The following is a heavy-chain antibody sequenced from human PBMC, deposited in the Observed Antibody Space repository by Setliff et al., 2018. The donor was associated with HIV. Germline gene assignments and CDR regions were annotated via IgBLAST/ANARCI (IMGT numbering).Heavy chain of an antibody. J-gene: IGHJ5*02. CDR2: IDPSDSYT. V-gene: IGHV5-10-1*01. CDR3: ARAYGSGSYYNLGGFDP. Sequence: PGESLKISCKGSGYSFTSYWITWVRQMPGKGLGWMGRIDPSDSYTNYSPSLQGHVTISVDKSISTAYLQWSSLKASDTAMYYCARAYGSGSYYNLGGFDPWGQGTLVTVSS. CDR1: GYSFTSYW. D-gene: IGHD3-10*01.